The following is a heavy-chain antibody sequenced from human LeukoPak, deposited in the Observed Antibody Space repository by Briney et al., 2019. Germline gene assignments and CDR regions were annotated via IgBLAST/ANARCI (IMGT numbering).Heavy chain of an antibody. V-gene: IGHV3-53*01. D-gene: IGHD3-9*01. CDR1: GFTVSSNY. CDR2: VYKDGSP. J-gene: IGHJ4*02. CDR3: ARGIPINHDILSLKGHYFDY. Sequence: GGSLRLSCVASGFTVSSNYMSWVRRAPGGGLGWVSVVYKDGSPYYADSAKGRFTFSRDNSNNTLYLQMSSLRAEDTAVYYCARGIPINHDILSLKGHYFDYWGQGILVTVSS.